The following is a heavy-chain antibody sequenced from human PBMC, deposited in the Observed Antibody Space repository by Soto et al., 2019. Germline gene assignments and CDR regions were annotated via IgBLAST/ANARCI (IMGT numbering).Heavy chain of an antibody. CDR2: IYYSGST. D-gene: IGHD6-6*01. CDR1: CGSISSYY. V-gene: IGHV4-59*01. J-gene: IGHJ6*02. CDR3: ARDLYSSSYYYYYGMDV. Sequence: PSETLSLTCTVSCGSISSYYWSWIRQPPGKGLEWIGYIYYSGSTNYNPSLKSRVTISVDTSKNQFSLKLSSVTAADTAVYYCARDLYSSSYYYYYGMDVWGQGTTVTVSS.